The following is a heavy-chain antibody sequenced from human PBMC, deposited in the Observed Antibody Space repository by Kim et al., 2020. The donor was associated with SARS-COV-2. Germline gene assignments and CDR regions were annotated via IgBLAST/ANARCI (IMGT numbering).Heavy chain of an antibody. D-gene: IGHD3-3*01. V-gene: IGHV3-23*01. Sequence: THYAGSVMGRFTISRDSSRNTVFIQMNSLRADDTAIYYCARGGLTSGFDYWGQGTLVTVSS. CDR2: T. CDR3: ARGGLTSGFDY. J-gene: IGHJ4*02.